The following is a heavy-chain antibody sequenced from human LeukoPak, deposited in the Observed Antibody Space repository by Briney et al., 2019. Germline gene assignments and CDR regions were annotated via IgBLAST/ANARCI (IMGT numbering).Heavy chain of an antibody. D-gene: IGHD5-18*01. CDR2: IYHNGTT. Sequence: PSETLSLTCAVSGGSISSGGYSWSWLRQPPGKGLEWIGYIYHNGTTYYSPSLKSRVTISVDRSKNQLSLKLSSVTAADTAMYYCASGGYSYGFDYWGQGTLVTVSS. CDR1: GGSISSGGYS. V-gene: IGHV4-30-2*01. J-gene: IGHJ4*02. CDR3: ASGGYSYGFDY.